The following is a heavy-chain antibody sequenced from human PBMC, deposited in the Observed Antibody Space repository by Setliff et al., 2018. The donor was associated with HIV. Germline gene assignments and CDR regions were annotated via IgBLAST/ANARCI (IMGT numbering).Heavy chain of an antibody. Sequence: SETLSLTCALSGYTISSGYYWAWLRQPPGKGLEWIGRIYYSGSIYYNPSLKSRVTITVDTPNNHFSLRLSSVTAADTALYYCARQNSGWGVGLYYFDCWGQGTLVTV. CDR1: GYTISSGYY. V-gene: IGHV4-38-2*01. D-gene: IGHD6-19*01. J-gene: IGHJ4*02. CDR3: ARQNSGWGVGLYYFDC. CDR2: IYYSGSI.